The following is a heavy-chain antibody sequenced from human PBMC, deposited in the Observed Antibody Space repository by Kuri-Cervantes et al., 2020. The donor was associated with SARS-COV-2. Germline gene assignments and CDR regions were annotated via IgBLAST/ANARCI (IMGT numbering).Heavy chain of an antibody. CDR1: GGSISSHY. J-gene: IGHJ6*03. CDR2: IYSGIT. V-gene: IGHV4-59*11. Sequence: LRLSCTVSGGSISSHYWSWIRQPPGKGLEWIGYIYSGITNYNPSLKRRVTISVDTSKNQFSLKLSSVTAADTAVYYCARFLGFYYYMDVWGKGTTVTVSS. D-gene: IGHD3-16*01. CDR3: ARFLGFYYYMDV.